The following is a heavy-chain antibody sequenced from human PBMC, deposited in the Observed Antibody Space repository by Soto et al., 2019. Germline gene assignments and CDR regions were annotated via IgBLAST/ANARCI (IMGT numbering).Heavy chain of an antibody. D-gene: IGHD4-17*01. Sequence: RGESLKISCKGSGYSFTSYWISWVRQMPGKGLEWMGRIDPSDSYTNYSPSFQGHVTISADKSISTAYLQWSSLKASDTAMYYCVTQEDDYEYLFDYWGQGSLVTVSS. J-gene: IGHJ4*02. CDR1: GYSFTSYW. CDR3: VTQEDDYEYLFDY. CDR2: IDPSDSYT. V-gene: IGHV5-10-1*01.